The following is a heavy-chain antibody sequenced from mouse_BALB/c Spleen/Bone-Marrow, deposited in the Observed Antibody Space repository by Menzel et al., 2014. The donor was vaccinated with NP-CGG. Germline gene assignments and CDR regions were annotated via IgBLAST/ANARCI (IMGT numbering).Heavy chain of an antibody. CDR1: GYTFTSYW. CDR2: INPSNGRT. V-gene: IGHV1S81*02. J-gene: IGHJ2*01. Sequence: GAELVKPGASVRLSCKASGYTFTSYWMHWVKQRPGQGLEWIGEINPSNGRTNYNEKFKSKATLAVDKSSSTAYMQLSSLTSEDSAVYYCARGTFDYWGQGTTLTVSS. CDR3: ARGTFDY.